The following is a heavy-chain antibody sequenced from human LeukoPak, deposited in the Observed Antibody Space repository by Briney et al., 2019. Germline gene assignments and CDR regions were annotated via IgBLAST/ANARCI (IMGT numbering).Heavy chain of an antibody. CDR2: INCNGGST. D-gene: IGHD3-16*01. CDR3: ARAGGMSLQYYFDY. CDR1: GFTFDSYG. J-gene: IGHJ4*02. Sequence: GGSLRLSCAASGFTFDSYGMSWVRQAPGQGLEWVCGINCNGGSTGYADSVKGRVTISRDNAKSSLYLQMNSLRAEDTALYYCARAGGMSLQYYFDYWGQGTLVTVSS. V-gene: IGHV3-20*04.